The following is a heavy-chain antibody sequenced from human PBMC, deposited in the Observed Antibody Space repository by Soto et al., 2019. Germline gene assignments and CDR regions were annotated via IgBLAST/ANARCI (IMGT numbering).Heavy chain of an antibody. CDR2: ISNSGRTL. CDR1: GFTFSDYY. J-gene: IGHJ4*02. V-gene: IGHV3-11*01. Sequence: QVQLVESGGGLVKPGGSLRLSCAASGFTFSDYYMSWIRQAPGKGLEWVSYISNSGRTLYYADSMKGRFTISRDNAKNSLYLQMNSLSSEDTAVYYCARDLVAVSGGVYSSSSGGYFFDFWGQGTLVTVSS. D-gene: IGHD6-6*01. CDR3: ARDLVAVSGGVYSSSSGGYFFDF.